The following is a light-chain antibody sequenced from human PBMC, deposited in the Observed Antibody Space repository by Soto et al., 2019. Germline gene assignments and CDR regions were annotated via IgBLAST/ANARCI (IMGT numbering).Light chain of an antibody. CDR1: QSISSK. Sequence: EIVMTQSPATLSVSPGEGATLSCRASQSISSKLAWYQQNPGQAPRLLIYAASTRATGVPARFSGSGSGTEFTLTISSLQSEDLAVYYCQHYNDWRWTFGQGTKVEIK. CDR3: QHYNDWRWT. J-gene: IGKJ1*01. CDR2: AAS. V-gene: IGKV3-15*01.